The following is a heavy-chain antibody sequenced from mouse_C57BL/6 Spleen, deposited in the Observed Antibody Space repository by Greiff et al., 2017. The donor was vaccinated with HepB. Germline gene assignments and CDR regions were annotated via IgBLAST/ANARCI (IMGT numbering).Heavy chain of an antibody. D-gene: IGHD1-1*01. Sequence: VQLQQPGAELVRPGASVKLSCTASGFNIKDYYMHWVKQRPEQGLEWIGRIDPEDGDTEYAPKFQGKATMTADTSSNTAYLQLSSLTSEDTAVYYCTVITTVVARGYAMDYWGQGTSVTVSS. CDR3: TVITTVVARGYAMDY. CDR1: GFNIKDYY. CDR2: IDPEDGDT. V-gene: IGHV14-1*01. J-gene: IGHJ4*01.